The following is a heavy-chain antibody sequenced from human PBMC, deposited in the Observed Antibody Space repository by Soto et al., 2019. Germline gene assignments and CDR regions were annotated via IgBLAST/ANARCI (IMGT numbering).Heavy chain of an antibody. J-gene: IGHJ4*02. V-gene: IGHV3-15*01. CDR2: IKSKTEGGTT. Sequence: QLVESGGGLVEPGGSLRLSCVDSGSTFSKAWMRWVRQAPGKGLEWIGRIKSKTEGGTTQYAAALKGRFTISRDDSMRPLFLQMTSLESGGTDIYYCTTEAVPSADSWGQGTLVAVSS. CDR1: GSTFSKAW. CDR3: TTEAVPSADS. D-gene: IGHD2-2*01.